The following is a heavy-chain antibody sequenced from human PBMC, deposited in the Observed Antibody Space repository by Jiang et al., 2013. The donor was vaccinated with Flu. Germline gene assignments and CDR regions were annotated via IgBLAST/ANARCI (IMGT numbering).Heavy chain of an antibody. CDR3: ARYYYDSRSKNNYYGMDV. D-gene: IGHD3-22*01. V-gene: IGHV1-69*01. CDR2: IIPIFGTA. J-gene: IGHJ6*02. CDR1: GGTFSSYA. Sequence: SGAEVKKPGSSVKVSCKASGGTFSSYAISWVRQAPGQGLEWMGGIIPIFGTANYAQKFQGRVTITADESTSTAYMELSSLRSEDTAVYYCARYYYDSRSKNNYYGMDVWGQGTTVTVSS.